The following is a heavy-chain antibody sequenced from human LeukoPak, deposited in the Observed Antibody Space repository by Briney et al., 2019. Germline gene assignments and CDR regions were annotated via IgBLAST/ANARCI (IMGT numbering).Heavy chain of an antibody. CDR2: ISHDGSNK. D-gene: IGHD6-6*01. CDR1: GFTFSSYA. V-gene: IGHV3-30*04. Sequence: GGSLRLSCAASGFTFSSYAMHWVRQAPGKGLEWVAVISHDGSNKYYADSVKGRFTISRDNSKNTLYLQMNSLRAEDTAVYYCARVVVSSSSDYFDYWGQGTLVTVSS. J-gene: IGHJ4*02. CDR3: ARVVVSSSSDYFDY.